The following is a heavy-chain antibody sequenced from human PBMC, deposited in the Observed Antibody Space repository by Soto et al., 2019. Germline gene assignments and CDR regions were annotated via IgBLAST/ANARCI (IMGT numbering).Heavy chain of an antibody. CDR3: ARGRSSGWYGIQDWFDP. CDR2: TYYRSKWYN. J-gene: IGHJ5*02. V-gene: IGHV6-1*01. Sequence: PAQTLSLTCAISRDSVSSNSAAWNWIRQSPSRGLEWLGRTYYRSKWYNDYAVSVKSRITINPDTSKNQFSLQLNSVTPEDTAVYYCARGRSSGWYGIQDWFDPWGQGTLVTVSS. CDR1: RDSVSSNSAA. D-gene: IGHD6-19*01.